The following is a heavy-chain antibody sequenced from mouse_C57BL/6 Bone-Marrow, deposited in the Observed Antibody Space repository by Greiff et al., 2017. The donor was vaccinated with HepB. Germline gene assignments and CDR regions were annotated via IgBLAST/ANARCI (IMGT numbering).Heavy chain of an antibody. Sequence: QVQLQQSGAELVRPGASVTLSCKASGYTFTDYEMHWVKQTPVHGLEWIGAIDPETGGTAYNQKFKGKAILTADKSSSTAYMELRSLTSEDSAVYYCTRGIYVYGYWGQGTTLTVAS. CDR3: TRGIYVYGY. D-gene: IGHD1-1*01. J-gene: IGHJ2*01. V-gene: IGHV1-15*01. CDR2: IDPETGGT. CDR1: GYTFTDYE.